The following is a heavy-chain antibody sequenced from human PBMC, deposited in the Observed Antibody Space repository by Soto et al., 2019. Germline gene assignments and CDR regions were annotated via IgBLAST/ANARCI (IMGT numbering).Heavy chain of an antibody. Sequence: QLQLQESGPGLVKPSETLSLTCTVSGGSISSSSYYWGWIRQPPGKGLEWIGSIYYSGSTYYNPSLKSRVTISVDTSKNQFSLKLSSVTAADTAVYYCARLRITMIVVARRRQPEFDPWGQGTLVTVSS. D-gene: IGHD3-22*01. CDR3: ARLRITMIVVARRRQPEFDP. CDR1: GGSISSSSYY. V-gene: IGHV4-39*01. CDR2: IYYSGST. J-gene: IGHJ5*02.